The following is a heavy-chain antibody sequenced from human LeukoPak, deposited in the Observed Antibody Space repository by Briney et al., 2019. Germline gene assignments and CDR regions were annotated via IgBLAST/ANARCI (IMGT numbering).Heavy chain of an antibody. Sequence: KPGESLKISCKGSGYSFTSYWISWVRQMPGKGLEWMGRIDPSDSYTNYSPSFQGHVTISADKSISTAYLQWSSLKASDTAMYYCARGDGDYVPNENVGVGMDVWGQGTTATVSS. CDR1: GYSFTSYW. CDR2: IDPSDSYT. J-gene: IGHJ6*02. V-gene: IGHV5-10-1*01. D-gene: IGHD4-17*01. CDR3: ARGDGDYVPNENVGVGMDV.